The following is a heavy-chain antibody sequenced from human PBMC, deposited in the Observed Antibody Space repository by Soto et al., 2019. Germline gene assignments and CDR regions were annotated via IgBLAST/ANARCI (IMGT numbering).Heavy chain of an antibody. Sequence: GGSLRLSCAASGFTFSSYAMSWVRQAPGKGLEWVSAISGSGGSTYYADSVKGRFTISRDNSKNTLYLQMNSLRAEDTAVYYCAKDQSIRRYCSGGSCYSGVYFDYWGQGTLVTVSS. CDR2: ISGSGGST. CDR3: AKDQSIRRYCSGGSCYSGVYFDY. D-gene: IGHD2-15*01. V-gene: IGHV3-23*01. J-gene: IGHJ4*02. CDR1: GFTFSSYA.